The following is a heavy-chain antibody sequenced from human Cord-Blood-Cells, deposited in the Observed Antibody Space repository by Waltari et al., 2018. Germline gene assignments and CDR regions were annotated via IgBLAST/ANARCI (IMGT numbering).Heavy chain of an antibody. D-gene: IGHD6-13*01. J-gene: IGHJ3*02. CDR1: GGSISSSSYY. CDR3: ASFSIAAADAFDI. CDR2: IYYSGST. V-gene: IGHV4-39*01. Sequence: QLQLQESGPGLVKPSETLSLTCTVSGGSISSSSYYWGWIRQPPGKGLEWIGSIYYSGSTYYNPSLNSRVTISVDTSKNQFSLKLSSVTAADTAVYYCASFSIAAADAFDIWGQGTMVTVSS.